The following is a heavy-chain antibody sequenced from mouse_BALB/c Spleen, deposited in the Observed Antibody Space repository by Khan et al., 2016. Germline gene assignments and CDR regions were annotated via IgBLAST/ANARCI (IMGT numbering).Heavy chain of an antibody. Sequence: QVQLKQSGPGLVAPSQSLSITCTVSGFSLTSYGVHWVRQPPGKGLEWLGVIWAGGSTNYNSALMSRLSISQDNSKSQVFLKMKSPKTDETAMYSCASYSPWFAYCRQGTLVTVSA. D-gene: IGHD2-10*01. CDR2: IWAGGST. CDR3: ASYSPWFAY. CDR1: GFSLTSYG. V-gene: IGHV2-9*02. J-gene: IGHJ3*01.